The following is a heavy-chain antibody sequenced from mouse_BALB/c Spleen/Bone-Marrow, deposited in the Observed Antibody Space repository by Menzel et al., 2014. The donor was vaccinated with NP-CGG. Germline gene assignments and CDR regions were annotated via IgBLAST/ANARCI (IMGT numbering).Heavy chain of an antibody. D-gene: IGHD1-1*01. Sequence: EVKLVESGGGLVQPGGSRKLSCAASGFTFSSLGMHWVRQAPEKGLEWVAYISSGSSTIYYADTVMGRFTISRDNPKNTLFLQMTSLRSEDTAMYYCARSGSSSSYFDYWGQGTTLTASS. CDR1: GFTFSSLG. CDR2: ISSGSSTI. J-gene: IGHJ2*01. V-gene: IGHV5-17*02. CDR3: ARSGSSSSYFDY.